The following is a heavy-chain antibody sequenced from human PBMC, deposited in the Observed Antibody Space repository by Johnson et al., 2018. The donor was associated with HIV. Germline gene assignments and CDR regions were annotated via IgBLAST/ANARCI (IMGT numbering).Heavy chain of an antibody. V-gene: IGHV3-23*04. CDR2: ISGSGGST. D-gene: IGHD6-13*01. CDR3: TTDIAAGADAFDI. Sequence: VKLVESGGGLVQPGRSLRLSCAASGFTFSSYAMSWVRQAPGKGLEWVSAISGSGGSTYYADSVKGRFTISRDNSKNTLYLQMNSLKTEDTAVYYCTTDIAAGADAFDIWGQGTMVTVSS. J-gene: IGHJ3*02. CDR1: GFTFSSYA.